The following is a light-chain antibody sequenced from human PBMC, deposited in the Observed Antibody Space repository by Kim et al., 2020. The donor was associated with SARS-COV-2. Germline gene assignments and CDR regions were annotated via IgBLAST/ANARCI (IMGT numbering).Light chain of an antibody. V-gene: IGKV3-20*01. Sequence: PGERATLSCRASQSVSSSHLNWFHQKPGQAPRLIIYGASSRDAGIPDRFSGSGSGTDFTLTIARLEPEDFAVYFCHLYGGAFGQGTKVDIK. J-gene: IGKJ1*01. CDR1: QSVSSSH. CDR3: HLYGGA. CDR2: GAS.